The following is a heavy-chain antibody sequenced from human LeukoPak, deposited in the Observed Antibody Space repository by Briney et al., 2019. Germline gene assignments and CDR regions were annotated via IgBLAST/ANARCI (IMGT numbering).Heavy chain of an antibody. CDR3: ARDLYGGYFDY. V-gene: IGHV4-34*01. D-gene: IGHD3-10*02. CDR2: INHSGST. CDR1: GGSFSGYY. Sequence: KPSETLSLTCAVYGGSFSGYYWSWIRQPPGKGLEWIGEINHSGSTNYNPSLKSRVTISVDTSKNQFSLKLSSVTAADTAVYYCARDLYGGYFDYWGQGTLVTVSS. J-gene: IGHJ4*02.